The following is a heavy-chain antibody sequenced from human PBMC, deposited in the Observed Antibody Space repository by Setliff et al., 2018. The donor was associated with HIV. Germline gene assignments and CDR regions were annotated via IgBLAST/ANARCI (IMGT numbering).Heavy chain of an antibody. V-gene: IGHV1-3*01. J-gene: IGHJ5*02. Sequence: ASVKVSCKASGYSFINHAMHWVRPAPGQRLEWMGWINVGSGKTQYSQEFQGRVTITRDTSATTAYMELSSLTSEDTAVYYCARDGCSGQRCYLFNWFDPWGQGTLLTVSS. CDR3: ARDGCSGQRCYLFNWFDP. D-gene: IGHD2-15*01. CDR1: GYSFINHA. CDR2: INVGSGKT.